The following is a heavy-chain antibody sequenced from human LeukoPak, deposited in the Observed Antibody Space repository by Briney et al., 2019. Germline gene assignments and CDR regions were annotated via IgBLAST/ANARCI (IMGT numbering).Heavy chain of an antibody. CDR2: IYYSGST. J-gene: IGHJ4*02. D-gene: IGHD6-13*01. CDR1: GGSISSYY. CDR3: ARVGSSWYDYDY. Sequence: SETLSLTCTVSGGSISSYYWSWIRQPPGKGLEWIGYIYYSGSTNYNPSLKSRVTISVDTSKNHFSLKLSSVTAADTAVYYCARVGSSWYDYDYWGQGTLVTVSS. V-gene: IGHV4-59*01.